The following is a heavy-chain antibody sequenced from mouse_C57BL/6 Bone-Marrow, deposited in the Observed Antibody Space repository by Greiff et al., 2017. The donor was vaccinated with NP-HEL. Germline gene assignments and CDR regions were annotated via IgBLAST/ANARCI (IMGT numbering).Heavy chain of an antibody. J-gene: IGHJ4*01. CDR2: ISGGGGNT. V-gene: IGHV5-9*01. Sequence: EVKVVESGGGLVKPGGSLKLSCAASGFTFSSYTMSWVRQTPEKRLEWVATISGGGGNTYYPDSVKGRFTISRDNAKNTLYLQMSSLRSEDTALYYCARREVVEYYYAMDYWGQGTSVTVSS. CDR1: GFTFSSYT. D-gene: IGHD1-1*01. CDR3: ARREVVEYYYAMDY.